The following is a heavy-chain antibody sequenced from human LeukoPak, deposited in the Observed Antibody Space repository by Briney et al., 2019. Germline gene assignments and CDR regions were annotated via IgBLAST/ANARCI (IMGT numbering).Heavy chain of an antibody. CDR2: INHSGST. D-gene: IGHD3-3*01. CDR3: ARDRAGITIFGPLGGAFDI. J-gene: IGHJ3*02. Sequence: SETLSLTCAVYGGSFSGYYWSWIRQPPGKGLEWIGEINHSGSTNYNPSLKSRVTISVDTSKNQFSLKLSSVTAADTAVYYCARDRAGITIFGPLGGAFDIWGQGTMVTVSS. CDR1: GGSFSGYY. V-gene: IGHV4-34*01.